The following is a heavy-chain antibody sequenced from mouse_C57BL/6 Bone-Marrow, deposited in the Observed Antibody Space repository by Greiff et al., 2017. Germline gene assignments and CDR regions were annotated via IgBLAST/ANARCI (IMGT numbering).Heavy chain of an antibody. CDR2: IDPENGDT. CDR3: TTSSGPFAY. Sequence: EVQLQQSGAELVRPGASVKLSCTASGFNIKDDYMHWVKQRPEQGLEWIGWIDPENGDTEYASKFQGKATITADKSSNTAYLQLSSLTSEDTAVYYCTTSSGPFAYWGEGTLVTVSA. V-gene: IGHV14-4*01. D-gene: IGHD3-2*02. CDR1: GFNIKDDY. J-gene: IGHJ3*01.